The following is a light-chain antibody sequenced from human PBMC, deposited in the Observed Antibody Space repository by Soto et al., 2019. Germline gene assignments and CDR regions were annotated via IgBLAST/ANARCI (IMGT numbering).Light chain of an antibody. CDR2: DAS. Sequence: DIQMTQSPSSVSASVGDRVTITCRASQGISSWLAWYQQRSGKAPKLLIYDASNLETGVPSRFSGSGSGTDFTFTISSLQPEDIATYYCQQYDNLPITFGQGTRLEIK. J-gene: IGKJ5*01. CDR3: QQYDNLPIT. CDR1: QGISSW. V-gene: IGKV1-33*01.